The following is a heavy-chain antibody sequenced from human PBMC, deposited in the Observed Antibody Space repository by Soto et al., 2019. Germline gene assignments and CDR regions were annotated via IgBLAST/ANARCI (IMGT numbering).Heavy chain of an antibody. V-gene: IGHV1-18*01. CDR2: ISAYNGNT. D-gene: IGHD6-6*01. Sequence: QVQLVQSGAEVKKPGASVKVSCKASGYTFTSYGISWVRQAPGQGLEWMGWISAYNGNTNYAQKLQGRVTMTTDTSXSXXYMELRSLRSDDTAVYYCARDGAAYSSSSENWFAPWGQGTLVTVSS. CDR1: GYTFTSYG. CDR3: ARDGAAYSSSSENWFAP. J-gene: IGHJ5*02.